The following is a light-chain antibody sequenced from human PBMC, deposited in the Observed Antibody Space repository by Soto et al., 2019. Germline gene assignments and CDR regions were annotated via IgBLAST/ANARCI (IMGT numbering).Light chain of an antibody. V-gene: IGKV1-5*01. Sequence: DIQMTQSPSTLSASVGDRVTITCRASQSISSWLAWYQQKSGKAPRLLIYAASSLESGVPSRFSGSGSGTEFTRLISLLQRDYVATYYWQQFNTYWTFGQGTKVEIK. CDR3: QQFNTYWT. CDR2: AAS. J-gene: IGKJ1*01. CDR1: QSISSW.